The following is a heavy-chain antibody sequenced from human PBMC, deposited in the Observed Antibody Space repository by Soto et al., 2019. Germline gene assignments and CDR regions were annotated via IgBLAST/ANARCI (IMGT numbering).Heavy chain of an antibody. CDR3: ARESYGSGSYPSYHFDY. Sequence: QVQLQESGPGLVKPSGTLSLTCAVSGGSISSSNWWSWVRQPPGKGLEWIGEIYHSGSTNYNPSLKSRVTISVDKSKNQFSLKLSSVTAADTAVYYCARESYGSGSYPSYHFDYWGQGTLVSVSS. D-gene: IGHD3-10*01. J-gene: IGHJ4*02. CDR2: IYHSGST. V-gene: IGHV4-4*02. CDR1: GGSISSSNW.